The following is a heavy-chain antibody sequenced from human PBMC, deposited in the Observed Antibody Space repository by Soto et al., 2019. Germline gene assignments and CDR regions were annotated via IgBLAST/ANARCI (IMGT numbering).Heavy chain of an antibody. CDR1: GFSVGDTY. J-gene: IGHJ3*02. CDR3: VGDSLVAKAKGSFDI. V-gene: IGHV3-66*01. D-gene: IGHD2-15*01. Sequence: EVQLVESGGGLVQPGGSLRLSCAASGFSVGDTYMNWVRQAPGKGLEWVSAIFSGGSTYHIDSVKGRFTSSRDTSRNTVHLQMTSLRVEDTAVYYCVGDSLVAKAKGSFDIWGQWTLVTLSS. CDR2: IFSGGST.